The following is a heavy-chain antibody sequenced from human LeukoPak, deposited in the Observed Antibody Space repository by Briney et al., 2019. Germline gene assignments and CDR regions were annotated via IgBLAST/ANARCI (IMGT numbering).Heavy chain of an antibody. V-gene: IGHV3-48*04. J-gene: IGHJ4*02. D-gene: IGHD3-3*01. Sequence: GGSLRLSCAASGFTFRTYSMNRVRQAPGKGLEWVSYISSSTTTIYYADSVKGRFTISRDNAKNSLYLQMNSLRAEDTAVYYCARGGKRGDFWSGYHYWGQGTLVTVSS. CDR3: ARGGKRGDFWSGYHY. CDR1: GFTFRTYS. CDR2: ISSSTTTI.